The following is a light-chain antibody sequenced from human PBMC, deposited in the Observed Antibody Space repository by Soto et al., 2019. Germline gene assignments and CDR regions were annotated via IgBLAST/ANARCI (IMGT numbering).Light chain of an antibody. CDR2: KAS. Sequence: DIQTTECPSSQEASSGDRLSHNKMASQSISVWLAWYQQKAGKAPNLLIYKASRLESGVPSRFSGSGSETEFTLTIYGLQPGASETYYSHHYTIYFPTFRQGTQVDIK. V-gene: IGKV1-5*03. CDR3: HHYTIYFPT. J-gene: IGKJ1*01. CDR1: QSISVW.